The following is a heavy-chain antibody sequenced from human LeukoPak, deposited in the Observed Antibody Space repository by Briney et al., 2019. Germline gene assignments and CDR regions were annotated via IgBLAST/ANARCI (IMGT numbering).Heavy chain of an antibody. CDR1: GFTVSSNY. J-gene: IGHJ4*02. D-gene: IGHD1-1*01. V-gene: IGHV3-21*01. CDR3: ASGRLRAFDY. Sequence: GSLRLSCAASGFTVSSNYMSWVRQAPGKGLEWVSSISSSSSYIYYADSVKGRFTISRDNAKNSLYLQMNSLRAEDTAVYYCASGRLRAFDYWGQGTLVTVSS. CDR2: ISSSSSYI.